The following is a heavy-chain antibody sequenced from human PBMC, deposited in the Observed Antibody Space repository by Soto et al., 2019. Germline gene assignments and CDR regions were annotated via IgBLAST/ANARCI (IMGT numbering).Heavy chain of an antibody. CDR3: ASRRYYDFWSGYLNDFDY. V-gene: IGHV3-7*01. CDR2: IKQDGSEK. Sequence: EVQLVESGGGLVQPGGSLRLSCAASGFTFSSYWMSWVRQAPGKGLEWVANIKQDGSEKYDVDSVKGRFTISRDNAKNSLYLQMNSLRAEDTAVYYCASRRYYDFWSGYLNDFDYWGQGTLVTVSS. D-gene: IGHD3-3*01. J-gene: IGHJ4*02. CDR1: GFTFSSYW.